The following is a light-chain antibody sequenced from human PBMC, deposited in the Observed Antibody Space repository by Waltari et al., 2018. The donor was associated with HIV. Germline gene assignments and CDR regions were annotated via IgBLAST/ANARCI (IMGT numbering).Light chain of an antibody. Sequence: QSVLTQPPSASGTPGQRVTISCSGSSSNIGSNTVNWYQQLPGTSPKLLIYYNNQRPSGVPDRFSGSKSGTSASLAISGLQSEDEADYYCSSYAGSNNFGVFGGGTKLTVL. V-gene: IGLV1-44*01. J-gene: IGLJ2*01. CDR3: SSYAGSNNFGV. CDR2: YNN. CDR1: SSNIGSNT.